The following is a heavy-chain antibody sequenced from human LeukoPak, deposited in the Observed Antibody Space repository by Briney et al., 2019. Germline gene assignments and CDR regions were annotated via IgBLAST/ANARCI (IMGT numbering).Heavy chain of an antibody. V-gene: IGHV3-48*01. CDR1: GFSLSAFG. D-gene: IGHD3-16*01. CDR3: VTDWPVW. J-gene: IGHJ4*02. CDR2: ISDRSTNI. Sequence: GGSLRLSCAVSGFSLSAFGMHWARQAPGKGPEWGSYISDRSTNIYYADSVKARFTISRDNAKNSLFLQMNSLRAEDTAVYFCVTDWPVWWGQGTLVTVSS.